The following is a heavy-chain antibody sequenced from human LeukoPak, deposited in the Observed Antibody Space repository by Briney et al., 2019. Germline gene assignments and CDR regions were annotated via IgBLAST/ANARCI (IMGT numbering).Heavy chain of an antibody. CDR3: ARDPGSYRFSDY. J-gene: IGHJ4*02. CDR1: GFTFSNAW. D-gene: IGHD1-14*01. Sequence: GGSLRLSCAASGFTFSNAWMSWVRQPPGKGLEWVGRIKSKTDGGTTDYAAPVKGRFIISRDDSKNTLYLQMNSLRAEGTAVYYCARDPGSYRFSDYWGQGTLVTVSS. CDR2: IKSKTDGGTT. V-gene: IGHV3-15*01.